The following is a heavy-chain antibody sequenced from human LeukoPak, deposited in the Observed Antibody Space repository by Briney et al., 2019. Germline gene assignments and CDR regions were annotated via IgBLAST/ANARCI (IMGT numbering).Heavy chain of an antibody. CDR1: GFTVRNNY. J-gene: IGHJ4*02. CDR3: ARHPKSGYTGYESDY. CDR2: IYSGDST. V-gene: IGHV3-53*01. Sequence: GGSLRLSCAASGFTVRNNYMTWVRQAPGKGLEWVSIIYSGDSTSYADSVKGRFTISRDNSKNTLYLQMNSLRAEDTAVFYCARHPKSGYTGYESDYWGQGTLVTVSS. D-gene: IGHD5-12*01.